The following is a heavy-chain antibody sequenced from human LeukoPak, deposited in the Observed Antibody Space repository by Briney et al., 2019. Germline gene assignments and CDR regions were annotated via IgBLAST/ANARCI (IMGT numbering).Heavy chain of an antibody. D-gene: IGHD2-15*01. J-gene: IGHJ4*02. CDR2: INNSGTDT. Sequence: TGGSLRSSCAASGFTFSSYAMTWVRQAPGKGLEWVSSINNSGTDTYYEDSVKGRFTISRDNSKNTLFLHINSLSAEDTAVYYCAAVVNTERAEHYWGRGNLVTVSS. CDR1: GFTFSSYA. V-gene: IGHV3-23*01. CDR3: AAVVNTERAEHY.